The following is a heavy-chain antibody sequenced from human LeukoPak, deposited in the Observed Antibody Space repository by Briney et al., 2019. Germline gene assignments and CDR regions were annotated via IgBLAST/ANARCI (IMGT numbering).Heavy chain of an antibody. V-gene: IGHV3-23*01. D-gene: IGHD6-19*01. CDR2: IFPSGGEI. CDR3: AKGTSTYSSGSFDY. Sequence: GGSLRLSCAASGFTFSTFAMIWVRQPPGKGLEWVSSIFPSGGEIHYADSVRGRFTISRDNSKSTLSLQMNSLRAEDTAVYYCAKGTSTYSSGSFDYWGRGTLVTVSS. J-gene: IGHJ4*02. CDR1: GFTFSTFA.